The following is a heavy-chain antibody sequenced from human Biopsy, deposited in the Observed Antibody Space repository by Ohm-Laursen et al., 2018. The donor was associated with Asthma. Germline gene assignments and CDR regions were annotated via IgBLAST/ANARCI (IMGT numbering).Heavy chain of an antibody. D-gene: IGHD3-9*01. Sequence: SVKVFCKASGYNFISFAIHWVRQAPGQRLEWMGWVNTGNGDTKYSQKFQGRVTITRDTSASTAYMELRSLRSEDTATYYCARTYYDFLTGQVKNVFGVWGQGKMVPVSS. CDR2: VNTGNGDT. J-gene: IGHJ3*01. V-gene: IGHV1-3*04. CDR1: GYNFISFA. CDR3: ARTYYDFLTGQVKNVFGV.